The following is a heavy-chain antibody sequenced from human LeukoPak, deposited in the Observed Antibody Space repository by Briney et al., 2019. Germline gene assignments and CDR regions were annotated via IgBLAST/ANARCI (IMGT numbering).Heavy chain of an antibody. Sequence: GGSLRLSCAASGFTFSSYGMHWVRQAPGKGLEWVAVISYDGSNKYYADSVKGRFTISRDNSKNTLYLQMNSLRAEDTAVYYCARDQIPGYSYGFLAYWGQGTLVTVSS. J-gene: IGHJ4*02. V-gene: IGHV3-30*19. CDR2: ISYDGSNK. CDR1: GFTFSSYG. CDR3: ARDQIPGYSYGFLAY. D-gene: IGHD5-18*01.